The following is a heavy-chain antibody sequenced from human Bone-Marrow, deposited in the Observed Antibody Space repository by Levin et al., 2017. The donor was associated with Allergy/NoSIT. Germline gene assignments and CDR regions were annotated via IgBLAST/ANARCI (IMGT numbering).Heavy chain of an antibody. CDR1: GGSISSYY. V-gene: IGHV4-59*01. D-gene: IGHD2-15*01. CDR3: ARGVAYCSGGSCQGDWFDP. CDR2: IYYSGST. Sequence: SETLSLTCTVSGGSISSYYWSWIRQPPGKGLEWIGYIYYSGSTNYNPSLKSRVTISVDTSKNQFSLKLSSVTAADTAVYYCARGVAYCSGGSCQGDWFDPWGQGTLVTVSS. J-gene: IGHJ5*02.